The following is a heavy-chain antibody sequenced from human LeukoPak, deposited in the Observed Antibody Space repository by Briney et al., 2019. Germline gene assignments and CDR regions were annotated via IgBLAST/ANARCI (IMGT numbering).Heavy chain of an antibody. CDR2: LIPIFGTA. V-gene: IGHV1-69*06. CDR1: RGTFTSYA. Sequence: SVKVSSKAPRGTFTSYAISWVRPAPGQGREWMGGLIPIFGTANYAQKFQGRVMITADKSTSTAYLQLSSLRSEDTAVYYCARESDVDSTGGRFQHWGQGTLVTVSS. CDR3: ARESDVDSTGGRFQH. J-gene: IGHJ1*01. D-gene: IGHD3-9*01.